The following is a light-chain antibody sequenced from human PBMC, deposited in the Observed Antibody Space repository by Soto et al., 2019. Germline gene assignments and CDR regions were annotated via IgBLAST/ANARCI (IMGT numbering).Light chain of an antibody. CDR2: FGS. Sequence: DIVMTQSPLSLPVTPGEPASISCRSSQSLLHSNGYNYLDWYLQKPGQSPQLLIYFGSNRASGVPDRFSGSGSGTDFTLKISRVEAEDVGVYYCMQALQTPPWTFGQGPRWKS. CDR1: QSLLHSNGYNY. CDR3: MQALQTPPWT. J-gene: IGKJ1*01. V-gene: IGKV2-28*01.